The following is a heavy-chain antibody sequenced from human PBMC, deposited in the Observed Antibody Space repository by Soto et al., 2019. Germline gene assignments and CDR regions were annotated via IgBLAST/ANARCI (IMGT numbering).Heavy chain of an antibody. CDR3: AKGGAAAGMGYFDL. D-gene: IGHD6-13*01. J-gene: IGHJ2*01. CDR1: GSPFTPYA. V-gene: IGHV3-23*01. Sequence: EVQVLESGGGWVQPGGSLRPPCEPSGSPFTPYAMGWVRRPPGKGLGWVSGISGSGGSTYYADSVKGRFTISRDNSKKTLFLQMSSLRAEDTAVYFCAKGGAAAGMGYFDLWGRGTLVTVSS. CDR2: ISGSGGST.